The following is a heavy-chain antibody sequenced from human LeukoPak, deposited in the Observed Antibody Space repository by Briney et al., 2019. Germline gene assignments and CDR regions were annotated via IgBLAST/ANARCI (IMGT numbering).Heavy chain of an antibody. J-gene: IGHJ4*02. D-gene: IGHD5-24*01. CDR2: ITPSGGT. CDR3: ARDRYGDGFAHFDY. V-gene: IGHV1-2*02. CDR1: GYTFTAY. Sequence: ASVKVSCRASGYTFTAYMHWVRQAPGQGLEWMGWITPSGGTNYPQKFQGRVAITRDTSITTAYMDLSRLTSDDTAVYYCARDRYGDGFAHFDYWGQGALVTVSS.